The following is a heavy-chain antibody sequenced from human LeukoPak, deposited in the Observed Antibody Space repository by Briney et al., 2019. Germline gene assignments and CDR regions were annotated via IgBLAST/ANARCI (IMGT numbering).Heavy chain of an antibody. CDR2: MNPNSGNT. V-gene: IGHV1-8*03. CDR1: GYTFTSYD. Sequence: GASVKVSCKASGYTFTSYDINWVRQATGQGLEWMGWMNPNSGNTGYAQKFQGRVTITRNTSISTAYMELSSLRSEDTAVYYCARARGAVAGRGYYYMDVWGKGTTVTVSS. J-gene: IGHJ6*03. CDR3: ARARGAVAGRGYYYMDV. D-gene: IGHD6-19*01.